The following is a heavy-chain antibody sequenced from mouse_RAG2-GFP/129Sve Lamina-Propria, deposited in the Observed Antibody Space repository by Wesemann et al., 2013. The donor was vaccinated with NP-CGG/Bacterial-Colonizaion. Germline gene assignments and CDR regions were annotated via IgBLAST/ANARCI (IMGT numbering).Heavy chain of an antibody. J-gene: IGHJ1*03. CDR1: GFSLSTSGMG. Sequence: QVTLKESGPGILQSSQTLSLTCSFSGFSLSTSGMGVSWIRQPSGKGLEWLAHIYWDDDKRYNPSLKSRLTISKDTSRNQVFLKITSVDTADTATYYCARRAMGLDFDVWGTGTTVTVSS. CDR3: ARRAMGLDFDV. V-gene: IGHV8-12*01. D-gene: IGHD1-1*02. CDR2: IYWDDDK.